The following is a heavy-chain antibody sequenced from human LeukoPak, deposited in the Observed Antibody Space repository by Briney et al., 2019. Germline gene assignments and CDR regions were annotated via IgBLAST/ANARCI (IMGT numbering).Heavy chain of an antibody. J-gene: IGHJ3*02. CDR3: ARDISIVGATGDAFDI. Sequence: SGGSLRLSCAASGFTFSSYSMNWVRQAPGKGLEWVSSISSSSSYIYYADSVKGRFTISRDNAKNSLYLQMNSLRAEDTAVYYCARDISIVGATGDAFDIWGQGTMVTVSS. V-gene: IGHV3-21*01. D-gene: IGHD1-26*01. CDR1: GFTFSSYS. CDR2: ISSSSSYI.